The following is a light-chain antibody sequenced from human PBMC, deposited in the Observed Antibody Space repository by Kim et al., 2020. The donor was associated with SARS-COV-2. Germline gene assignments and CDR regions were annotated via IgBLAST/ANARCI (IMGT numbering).Light chain of an antibody. J-gene: IGLJ3*02. CDR1: SSDVGGYNY. CDR2: DVS. Sequence: PGQSITISCTGTSSDVGGYNYVSWYQQHPGKAPKLMIYDVSNRPSGVSNRFSGSKSGNTASLTISGLQAEDEADYYYSSYTSSSPVFGGGTKLTVL. CDR3: SSYTSSSPV. V-gene: IGLV2-14*03.